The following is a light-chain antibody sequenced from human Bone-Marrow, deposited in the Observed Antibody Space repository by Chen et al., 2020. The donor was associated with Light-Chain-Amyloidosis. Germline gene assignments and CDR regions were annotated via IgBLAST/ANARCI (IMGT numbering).Light chain of an antibody. Sequence: SYVLTQPSSVSVAPGQTATIACGGNNIGSTSVHWYQQTPGQAPLLVVYDDSDRPAGVPERLSGSNSGNTATLTISWVEAGDEADYYCQGWDRSSDRPVFGGGTKLTVL. J-gene: IGLJ3*02. CDR1: NIGSTS. CDR2: DDS. CDR3: QGWDRSSDRPV. V-gene: IGLV3-21*02.